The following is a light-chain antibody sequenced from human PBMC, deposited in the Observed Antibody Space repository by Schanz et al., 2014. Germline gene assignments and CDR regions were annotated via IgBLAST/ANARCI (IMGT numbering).Light chain of an antibody. Sequence: SVLTQPPSVSGAPGQGVTISCTGSASNIGAGYDVHWYQQVPGTAPKPLIFDNTNRPSGVPDRFSGSKSGTSASLAITGLQAEDEADYYCQSYDSSLSAVVFGGGTKLTVL. CDR3: QSYDSSLSAVV. J-gene: IGLJ2*01. V-gene: IGLV1-40*01. CDR1: ASNIGAGYD. CDR2: DNT.